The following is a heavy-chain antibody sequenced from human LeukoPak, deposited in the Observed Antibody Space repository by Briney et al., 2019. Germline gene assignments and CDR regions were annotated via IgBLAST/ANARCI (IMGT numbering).Heavy chain of an antibody. V-gene: IGHV3-48*01. CDR2: ISSSSSTI. CDR3: ARDPNPSVLRYFDWFSPYAFDI. D-gene: IGHD3-9*01. J-gene: IGHJ3*02. Sequence: GGSPRLSCAASGFTLSSYSMNWVRQAPGKGLEWVSYISSSSSTIYYADSVKGRFTISRDNAKNSLYLQMNSLRAEDTAVYYCARDPNPSVLRYFDWFSPYAFDIWGQGTMVTVSS. CDR1: GFTLSSYS.